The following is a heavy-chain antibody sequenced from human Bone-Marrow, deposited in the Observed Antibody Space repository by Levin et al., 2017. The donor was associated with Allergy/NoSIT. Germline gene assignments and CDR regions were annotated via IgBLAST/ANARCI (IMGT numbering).Heavy chain of an antibody. D-gene: IGHD3-16*02. CDR1: GFTFRNFE. CDR3: ARVYDYIWGSYRPLDY. V-gene: IGHV3-48*03. J-gene: IGHJ4*02. CDR2: ISSSGTTI. Sequence: GGSLRLSCAVSGFTFRNFEMNWVRQAPGKGLEWISHISSSGTTIYYVDSVKGRFSVSRDNAKNSLYLQMSSLTVEDTAVYYCARVYDYIWGSYRPLDYWGQGTLVTVSS.